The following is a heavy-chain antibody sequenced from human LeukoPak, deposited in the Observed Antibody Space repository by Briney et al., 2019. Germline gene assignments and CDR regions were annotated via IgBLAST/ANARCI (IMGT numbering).Heavy chain of an antibody. Sequence: SVKVSCKASGGTFSSYAISWVRQAPGQGLEWMGRIIPIFGTANYAQKFQGRVTITTDESTSTAYMELSSLRSEDAAVYYCAAIAARPSYYYMDVWGKGTTVTVSS. J-gene: IGHJ6*03. V-gene: IGHV1-69*05. CDR3: AAIAARPSYYYMDV. CDR2: IIPIFGTA. D-gene: IGHD6-6*01. CDR1: GGTFSSYA.